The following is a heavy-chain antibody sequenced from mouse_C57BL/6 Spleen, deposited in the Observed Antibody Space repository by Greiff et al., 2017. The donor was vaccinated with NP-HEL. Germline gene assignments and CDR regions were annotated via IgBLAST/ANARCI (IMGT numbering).Heavy chain of an antibody. CDR2: IYPGDGDT. CDR3: ARGSKGLDCAMDY. CDR1: GYAFSSSW. Sequence: VQLQQSGPELVKPGASVKISCKASGYAFSSSWMNWVKQRPGKGLEWIGRIYPGDGDTNYNGKFKGKATLTADKSSSTAYMQLSSLTSEDSAVYFCARGSKGLDCAMDYWGQGTSVTVSS. J-gene: IGHJ4*01. V-gene: IGHV1-82*01. D-gene: IGHD2-13*01.